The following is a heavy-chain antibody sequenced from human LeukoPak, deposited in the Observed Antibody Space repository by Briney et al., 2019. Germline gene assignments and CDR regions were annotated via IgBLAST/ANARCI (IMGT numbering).Heavy chain of an antibody. D-gene: IGHD3-22*01. V-gene: IGHV1-69*04. CDR1: GGTFSSYA. CDR2: IIPILGIA. J-gene: IGHJ4*02. CDR3: ARDYQGPDSSGYYSFDY. Sequence: GASVKVSCKASGGTFSSYAISWVRQAPGQGLEWMGRIIPILGIANYAQKFQGRVTITADKSTSTAYMELSRLRSDDTAVYYCARDYQGPDSSGYYSFDYWGQGTLVTVSS.